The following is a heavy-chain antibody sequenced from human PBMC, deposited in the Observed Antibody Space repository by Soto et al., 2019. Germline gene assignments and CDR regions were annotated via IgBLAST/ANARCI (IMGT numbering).Heavy chain of an antibody. D-gene: IGHD5-18*01. CDR3: ARVVDTAMARRWGAMGY. V-gene: IGHV1-69*12. CDR2: IIPIFGTA. Sequence: QVQLVQSGAEVKKPGSSVKVSCKASGGTFSSYAISWVRQAPGQGLEWMGGIIPIFGTANYAQKFQGRVTISADESTSTAYMELSSLRSEDTAVYYCARVVDTAMARRWGAMGYWGQGTLVTVSS. J-gene: IGHJ4*02. CDR1: GGTFSSYA.